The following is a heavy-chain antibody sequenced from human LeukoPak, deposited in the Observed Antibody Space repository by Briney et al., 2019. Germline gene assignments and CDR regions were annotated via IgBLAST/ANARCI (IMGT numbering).Heavy chain of an antibody. CDR1: GFTFNSFG. Sequence: GGSLTLPCAASGFTFNSFGMHWVRQAPGKGLEWVAFIRYDGSNKYYADSVKGRFTIFRDNSKNTLYLQMNSLRTEDTAVYYCARAERWLQPTDYWGQGTLVTVSS. V-gene: IGHV3-30*02. CDR3: ARAERWLQPTDY. CDR2: IRYDGSNK. J-gene: IGHJ4*02. D-gene: IGHD5-24*01.